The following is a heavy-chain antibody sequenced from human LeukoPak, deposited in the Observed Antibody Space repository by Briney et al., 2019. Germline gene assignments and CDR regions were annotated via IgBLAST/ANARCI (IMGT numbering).Heavy chain of an antibody. CDR3: PKEDEGTVTTVFY. V-gene: IGHV3-23*01. CDR2: ISGSGSTT. Sequence: GGSLRLSCAASGCTFSSYAMSWGRQAPGKGLEWVSAISGSGSTTHYADSVKGRFTISRDNSQTTRYLPMNSLRAEDTAVYYCPKEDEGTVTTVFYWGQGTLVTVS. CDR1: GCTFSSYA. D-gene: IGHD4-17*01. J-gene: IGHJ4*02.